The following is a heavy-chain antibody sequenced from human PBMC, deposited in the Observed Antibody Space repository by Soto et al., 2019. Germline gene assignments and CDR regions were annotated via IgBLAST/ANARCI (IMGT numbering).Heavy chain of an antibody. J-gene: IGHJ3*01. D-gene: IGHD7-27*01. CDR3: ARVWGYAFDF. CDR1: GGTISSYY. V-gene: IGHV4-59*08. Sequence: PSETLSLTCTVSGGTISSYYWSWIRQPPGKGLEWIGYIYYSGTTNYNPSLKSRVTISVDTSKNQFSLKLSSVTAADTAVYYCARVWGYAFDFWGQGTMVTVSS. CDR2: IYYSGTT.